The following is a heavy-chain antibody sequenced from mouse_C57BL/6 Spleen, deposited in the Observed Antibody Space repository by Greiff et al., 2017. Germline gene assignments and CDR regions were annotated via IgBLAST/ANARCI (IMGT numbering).Heavy chain of an antibody. D-gene: IGHD4-1*01. CDR3: ARQDLTGNDWYFDV. J-gene: IGHJ1*03. CDR1: GFTFSDYY. Sequence: EVKLVESGGGLVQPGGSLKLSCAASGFTFSDYYMSWVRQTPEKRLEWVAYINNGGGSTDYPDTVKGRFTISMDNAKNTLYLQRSRLKSEDTAMYYCARQDLTGNDWYFDVWGTGTTVTVAS. V-gene: IGHV5-12*01. CDR2: INNGGGST.